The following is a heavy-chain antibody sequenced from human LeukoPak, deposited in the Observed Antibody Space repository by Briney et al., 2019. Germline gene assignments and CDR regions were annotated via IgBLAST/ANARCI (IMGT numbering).Heavy chain of an antibody. CDR1: GGSFSGYY. CDR3: GGIAAAGRDVDY. CDR2: INHSGST. J-gene: IGHJ4*02. V-gene: IGHV4-34*01. D-gene: IGHD6-13*01. Sequence: SETLSLTCAVYGGSFSGYYWSWIRQPPGKGLEWIGEINHSGSTNYNPSLKSRVTISVDTSKNQFSLKLSSVTAADTAVYYCGGIAAAGRDVDYWGQGTLVTVSS.